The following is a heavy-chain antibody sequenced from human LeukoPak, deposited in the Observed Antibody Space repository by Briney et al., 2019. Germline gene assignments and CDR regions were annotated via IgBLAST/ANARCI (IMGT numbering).Heavy chain of an antibody. J-gene: IGHJ4*02. D-gene: IGHD4-17*01. CDR2: IKSRTNKYAT. CDR3: TRDGDSVY. CDR1: GFTFIDST. Sequence: PGGSLRLSCAASGFTFIDSTIHWVRQASGKGLEWVGRIKSRTNKYATAYAASVKGRFTISRDDSKNTAYLQMHSPKTEDTALYYCTRDGDSVYWGQGTLVTVSS. V-gene: IGHV3-73*01.